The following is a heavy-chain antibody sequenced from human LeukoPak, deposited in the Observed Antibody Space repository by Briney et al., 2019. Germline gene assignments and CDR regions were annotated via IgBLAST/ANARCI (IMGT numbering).Heavy chain of an antibody. D-gene: IGHD1-7*01. CDR1: GYTFTSYD. Sequence: ASVKVSCKASGYTFTSYDINWVRQATGQGLEWMGWMNPNSGNTGYAQKFQGRVTITRNTSISTAYMELSSLRSEDTAVYYCARGTGTTLDFDYWGQGTLVTVSS. CDR3: ARGTGTTLDFDY. J-gene: IGHJ4*02. V-gene: IGHV1-8*03. CDR2: MNPNSGNT.